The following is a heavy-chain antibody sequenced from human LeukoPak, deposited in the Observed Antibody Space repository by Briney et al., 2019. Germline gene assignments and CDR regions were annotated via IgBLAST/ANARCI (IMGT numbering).Heavy chain of an antibody. CDR3: ARVWGYDSSGYYYYFDY. Sequence: SETLSLTCTVSGGSISSYYWSWIRQPPGKGLEWIGYIYYSGRTNYNPSLKSRVTISVDTSKNQFSLKLSSVTAADTAVYYCARVWGYDSSGYYYYFDYWGQGTLVTVSS. J-gene: IGHJ4*02. CDR2: IYYSGRT. V-gene: IGHV4-59*01. D-gene: IGHD3-22*01. CDR1: GGSISSYY.